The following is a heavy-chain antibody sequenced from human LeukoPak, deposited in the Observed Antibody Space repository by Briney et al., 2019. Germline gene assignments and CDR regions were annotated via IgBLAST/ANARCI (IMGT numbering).Heavy chain of an antibody. CDR1: GFTFSTYS. Sequence: PGGSLRLSCAASGFTFSTYSVNWVRQAPGKGLEWVSSISSSSVYIFYADSVKGRFTISRDNAKNSLYLQMNSLRAEDTAVYYCARIMQLAHPDYHYYYMDVWGKGTTVTVSS. D-gene: IGHD1-1*01. V-gene: IGHV3-21*01. CDR3: ARIMQLAHPDYHYYYMDV. J-gene: IGHJ6*03. CDR2: ISSSSVYI.